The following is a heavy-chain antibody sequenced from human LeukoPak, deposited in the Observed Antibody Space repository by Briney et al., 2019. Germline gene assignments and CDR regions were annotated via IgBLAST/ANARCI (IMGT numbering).Heavy chain of an antibody. J-gene: IGHJ5*02. CDR1: GYSISSGYY. CDR3: ARDHAMIVVVKTWFDP. D-gene: IGHD3-22*01. CDR2: IYHSGST. Sequence: PSETLSLTCAVSGYSISSGYYWGWIRQPPGKGLEWIGSIYHSGSTYYNPSLKSRVTISVYTSKNQFSLKLSSVTAADTAVYYCARDHAMIVVVKTWFDPWGQGTLVTVSS. V-gene: IGHV4-38-2*02.